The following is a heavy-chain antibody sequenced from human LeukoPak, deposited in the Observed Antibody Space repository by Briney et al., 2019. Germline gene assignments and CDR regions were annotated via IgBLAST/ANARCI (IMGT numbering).Heavy chain of an antibody. D-gene: IGHD3-22*01. V-gene: IGHV3-23*01. CDR1: GFTFSSYA. CDR3: AASSGYYYTAFRY. CDR2: ISGSGGST. Sequence: PGGSLRLSCAVSGFTFSSYAMNWVRQAPGKGLEWVSTISGSGGSTYYADSVKGRFTISRDNSKNTLYLQMNSLRAEDTAVYYCAASSGYYYTAFRYWGQGTQVTVSS. J-gene: IGHJ4*02.